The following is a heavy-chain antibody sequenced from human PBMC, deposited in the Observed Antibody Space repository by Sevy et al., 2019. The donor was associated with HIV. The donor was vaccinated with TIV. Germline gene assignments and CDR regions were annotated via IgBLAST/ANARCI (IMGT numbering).Heavy chain of an antibody. CDR3: AKVGVGATNYYFDY. D-gene: IGHD1-26*01. CDR2: ISWDGGST. CDR1: GFTFDDYT. V-gene: IGHV3-43*01. Sequence: GGSLRLSCAASGFTFDDYTMHWVRQAPGKGLEWVSLISWDGGSTHYADSVKGRFTISRDNSKNSLYLQMNSLRTEDTALYYCAKVGVGATNYYFDYWGQGTLVTVSS. J-gene: IGHJ4*02.